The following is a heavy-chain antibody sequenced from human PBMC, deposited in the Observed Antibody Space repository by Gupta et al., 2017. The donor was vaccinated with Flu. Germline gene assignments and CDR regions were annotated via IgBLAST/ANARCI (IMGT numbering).Heavy chain of an antibody. Sequence: FSKDWMSWVRMAPGKGLEWVANIKRDGSEKNYVDLAKGRFTISRDNAKDSLFLYMTSLRAEDTAVYYCARYGFSFGLDLWGQGTTVTVSS. V-gene: IGHV3-7*03. CDR1: FSKDW. CDR3: ARYGFSFGLDL. D-gene: IGHD3-10*01. CDR2: IKRDGSEK. J-gene: IGHJ6*02.